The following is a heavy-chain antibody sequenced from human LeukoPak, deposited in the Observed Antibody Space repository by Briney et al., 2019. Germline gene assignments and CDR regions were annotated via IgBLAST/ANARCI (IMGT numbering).Heavy chain of an antibody. CDR3: AKDTSYGSGWYHVDY. D-gene: IGHD6-19*01. J-gene: IGHJ4*02. Sequence: GGSLRLSCAASGFTFDDYAMHWVRQAPGKGLEWVSGISWNSGSIGYADSVKGRFTISRDNAKNSLYLQMNSLRAEDTALYYCAKDTSYGSGWYHVDYWAREPWSPSPQ. CDR1: GFTFDDYA. CDR2: ISWNSGSI. V-gene: IGHV3-9*01.